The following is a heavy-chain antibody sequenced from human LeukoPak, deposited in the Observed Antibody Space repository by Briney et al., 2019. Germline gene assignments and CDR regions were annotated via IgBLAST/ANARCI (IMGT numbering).Heavy chain of an antibody. D-gene: IGHD3-3*01. J-gene: IGHJ4*02. CDR3: ATDRGWRTSGYYLYYFEY. CDR2: IKHDGSEK. CDR1: GFTFSNAW. V-gene: IGHV3-7*01. Sequence: GGSLRLSCAASGFTFSNAWMSWVRQAPGKGREWVASIKHDGSEKYYVDSVRGRFTISRDNTMNSLYLQMSSLRAEDTAVYYCATDRGWRTSGYYLYYFEYWGQGTLVTYSS.